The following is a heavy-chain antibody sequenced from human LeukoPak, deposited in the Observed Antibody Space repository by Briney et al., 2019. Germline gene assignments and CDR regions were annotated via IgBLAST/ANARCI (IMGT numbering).Heavy chain of an antibody. V-gene: IGHV2-5*01. CDR2: IYWNDDK. J-gene: IGHJ4*02. CDR1: GFSLSTSGVG. Sequence: SGPTLVNPTQTLTLTCTFSGFSLSTSGVGVGWIRQPPGKALEWLALIYWNDDKRYSPSLKSRLTITKDTSKNQVVLTMTNMDPVDTATYYCAHSLDCSSTSCYSRRRFAKYYFDYWGQGTLVTVSS. CDR3: AHSLDCSSTSCYSRRRFAKYYFDY. D-gene: IGHD2-2*01.